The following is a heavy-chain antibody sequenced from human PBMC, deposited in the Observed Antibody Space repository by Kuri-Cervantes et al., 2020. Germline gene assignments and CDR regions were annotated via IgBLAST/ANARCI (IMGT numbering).Heavy chain of an antibody. Sequence: SVQVSCKASGGTFSSYAISWVRQAPGQGLEWMGGIIPIFGTANYAQKFQGRVTITADESTSTAYVELSSLRSEDTAVYYCARDSENYDFWSGYSVSVYSGFGQAEMDVWGKGTTVTVSS. CDR2: IIPIFGTA. V-gene: IGHV1-69*13. CDR3: ARDSENYDFWSGYSVSVYSGFGQAEMDV. J-gene: IGHJ6*04. D-gene: IGHD3-3*01. CDR1: GGTFSSYA.